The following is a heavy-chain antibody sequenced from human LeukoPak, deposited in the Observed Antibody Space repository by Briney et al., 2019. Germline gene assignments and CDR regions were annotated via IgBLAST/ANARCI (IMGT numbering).Heavy chain of an antibody. V-gene: IGHV3-74*01. CDR2: IKSDGSST. CDR1: GFTFGGYW. CDR3: ARSDWFDP. J-gene: IGHJ5*02. Sequence: GGSLRLSCAASGFTFGGYWMHWVRQAPGKGLVWVSRIKSDGSSTSHADSVKGRFTISRDNAKNTLYLQMNSLRAEDTAVYYCARSDWFDPWGQGTLVTVSS.